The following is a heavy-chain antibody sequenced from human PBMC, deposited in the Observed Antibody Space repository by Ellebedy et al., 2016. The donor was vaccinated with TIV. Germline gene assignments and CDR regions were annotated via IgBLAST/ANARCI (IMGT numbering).Heavy chain of an antibody. CDR1: GYTFTSQY. V-gene: IGHV1-46*01. D-gene: IGHD2-21*01. CDR3: ARDSGDPARWSWGWYFDL. J-gene: IGHJ2*01. Sequence: ASVKVSXXASGYTFTSQYMHWVRQAPGQGLEWMGIINPSGGGTSYAQKFQGRLTMTRDTSTTTVYMELSSLSSEDTAVYYCARDSGDPARWSWGWYFDLWGRGSLLIVSS. CDR2: INPSGGGT.